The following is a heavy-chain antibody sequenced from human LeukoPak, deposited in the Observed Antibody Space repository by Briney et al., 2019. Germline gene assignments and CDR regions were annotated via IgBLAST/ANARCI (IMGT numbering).Heavy chain of an antibody. Sequence: QPGGSLRLSCAAAGFTFSWHWMDWVRQAPGKGLVWVSRLSPDGSSSIYADSVKGRFTVSRDNAKNTLYLQMNSLRAEDTAVYYCTRSPSLGGRYWGFDYWGQGALVTVSS. V-gene: IGHV3-74*01. CDR1: GFTFSWHW. J-gene: IGHJ4*02. D-gene: IGHD1-26*01. CDR2: LSPDGSSS. CDR3: TRSPSLGGRYWGFDY.